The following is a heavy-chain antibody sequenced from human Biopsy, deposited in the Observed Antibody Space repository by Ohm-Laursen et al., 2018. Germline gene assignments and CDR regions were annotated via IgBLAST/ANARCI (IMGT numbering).Heavy chain of an antibody. CDR2: ISASSSYI. Sequence: SLRLSCAASGVTLSGYGMNWVRQAPGKGLEWVSSISASSSYIYYADSVKGRFTVSRYNTKNTLYLQMNSLRAADTAIYFCATELLPPGVGGPWLDSWGQGTPVTVSS. CDR1: GVTLSGYG. J-gene: IGHJ5*01. D-gene: IGHD3-10*01. V-gene: IGHV3-21*06. CDR3: ATELLPPGVGGPWLDS.